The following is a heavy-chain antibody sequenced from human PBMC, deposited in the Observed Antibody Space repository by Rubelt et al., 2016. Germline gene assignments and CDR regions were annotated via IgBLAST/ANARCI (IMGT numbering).Heavy chain of an antibody. CDR3: ARVDFWSGYYYFDY. CDR2: INHSGST. Sequence: QVQLQQWGAGLLKPSETLSLTCAVYGGSFSGYYWSWIRQPPGKGPEWIGEINHSGSTNYNPSLKSRGTMSVDTSKNQCSLKLSSVTAADTAVYYCARVDFWSGYYYFDYWGQGTLVTVSS. V-gene: IGHV4-34*01. J-gene: IGHJ4*02. CDR1: GGSFSGYY. D-gene: IGHD3-3*01.